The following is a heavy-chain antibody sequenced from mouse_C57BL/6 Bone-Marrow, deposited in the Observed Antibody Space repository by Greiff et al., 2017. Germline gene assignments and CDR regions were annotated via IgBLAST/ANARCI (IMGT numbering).Heavy chain of an antibody. CDR3: ARLGPDY. J-gene: IGHJ2*01. CDR2: ISSGGSYT. Sequence: EVKLVESGGDLVKPGGSLKLSCAASGFTFSSYGMSWVRQTPDKRLEWVATISSGGSYTYYPDSVKGRFTISRDNAKNSLYLQMSSLKSEDTARYYGARLGPDYWGQGTTLTVSS. V-gene: IGHV5-6*01. CDR1: GFTFSSYG.